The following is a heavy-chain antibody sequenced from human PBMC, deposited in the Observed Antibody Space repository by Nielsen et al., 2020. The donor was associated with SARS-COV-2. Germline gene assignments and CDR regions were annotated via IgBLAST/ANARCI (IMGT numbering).Heavy chain of an antibody. V-gene: IGHV4-31*03. CDR3: ALETVYCSSTSCYGPG. CDR2: IYYSGST. CDR1: GGSISSGGYY. D-gene: IGHD2-2*01. J-gene: IGHJ4*02. Sequence: SETLSLICTVSGGSISSGGYYWSWIRQHPGKGLEWIGYIYYSGSTYYNPSLKSRVTISVDTSKNQFSLKLSSVTAADTAVYYCALETVYCSSTSCYGPGWGQGTLVTVSS.